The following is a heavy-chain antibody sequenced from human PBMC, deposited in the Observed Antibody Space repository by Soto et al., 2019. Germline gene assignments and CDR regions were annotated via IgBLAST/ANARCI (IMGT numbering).Heavy chain of an antibody. Sequence: SETLSLTCTVSGDSISGSYYWGWVRQPPGKGLECIGAVYYTGFTYYNPSLKSRLTISLDTSKNQFSLRLSSVTAADTAIYYCARLPVVVIALGYFDPWGPRTLVIVSS. J-gene: IGHJ5*02. CDR3: ARLPVVVIALGYFDP. CDR1: GDSISGSYY. D-gene: IGHD2-21*01. CDR2: VYYTGFT. V-gene: IGHV4-39*01.